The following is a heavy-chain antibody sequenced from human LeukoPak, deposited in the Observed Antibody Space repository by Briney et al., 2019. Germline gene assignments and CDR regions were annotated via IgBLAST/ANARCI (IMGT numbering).Heavy chain of an antibody. CDR3: ARGRGAVNGASDI. CDR2: IKQDGSEK. J-gene: IGHJ3*02. D-gene: IGHD4/OR15-4a*01. V-gene: IGHV3-7*01. Sequence: GGSLRLSCAASRFTFSTYWMNWVRQAPGKGLEWVANIKQDGSEKYYVDSVKGRFTISRDNAKNSLSLQMNSLRVEDTAIYYCARGRGAVNGASDIWGQGTMVTVSS. CDR1: RFTFSTYW.